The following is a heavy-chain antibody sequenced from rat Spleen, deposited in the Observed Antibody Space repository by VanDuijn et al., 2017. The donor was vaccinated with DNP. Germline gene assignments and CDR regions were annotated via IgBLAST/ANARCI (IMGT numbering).Heavy chain of an antibody. CDR3: ARHRFTRLDSYWYFDF. Sequence: EVQLVESGGGLVQPGRSLKLSCAASGFTFSNYGMHWIRQAPTKGLEWVASISPSGDNTYYRDSVKGQFTISRDNAKNTQYLQMDSLRSEDTATYYCARHRFTRLDSYWYFDFWGPGTMVTVSS. CDR2: ISPSGDNT. J-gene: IGHJ1*01. V-gene: IGHV5-19*01. CDR1: GFTFSNYG. D-gene: IGHD1-4*01.